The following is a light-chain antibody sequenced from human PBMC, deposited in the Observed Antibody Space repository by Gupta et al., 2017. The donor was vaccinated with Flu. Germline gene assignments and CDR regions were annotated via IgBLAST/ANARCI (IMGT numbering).Light chain of an antibody. Sequence: VMTQSSLSLPVTLGQPVSISCTSSQSLLYWDGHTYLNWFHQRPGQSPRHLLYTVSNRDFGVPDKFSGSGSATHFTLEISTVEADHVGLYYCMQCRYWPQTFGQGTRVEIK. J-gene: IGKJ1*01. CDR2: TVS. V-gene: IGKV2-30*01. CDR1: QSLLYWDGHTY. CDR3: MQCRYWPQT.